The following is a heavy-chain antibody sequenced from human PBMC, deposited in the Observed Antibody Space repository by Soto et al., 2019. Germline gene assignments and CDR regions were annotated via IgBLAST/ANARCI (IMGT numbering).Heavy chain of an antibody. Sequence: EVQLVESGGGLVQPGGSLRLSCAASGFTFSSYWMSWVRQAPGKGLEWVANIKQDGSEKYYVDSVKGRFTISRDNAKNSLYLQMNSLRAAYTAVYYCAIDLASTTIPNYWGQGTLVTVSS. CDR3: AIDLASTTIPNY. CDR1: GFTFSSYW. J-gene: IGHJ4*02. D-gene: IGHD4-17*01. V-gene: IGHV3-7*02. CDR2: IKQDGSEK.